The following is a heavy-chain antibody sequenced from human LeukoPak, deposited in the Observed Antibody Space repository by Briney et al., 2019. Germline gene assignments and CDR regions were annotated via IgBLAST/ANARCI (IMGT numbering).Heavy chain of an antibody. D-gene: IGHD6-19*01. Sequence: PSETLSLTCTVSGGSISSYYWSWIRQPAGKGLEWIGRIYTSRSTNYNPSLKSRVTMSVDTSKKQFSLTLSSVPAADTAVYYCARDLVEFGQWLGDYFDYWGQGTLVTVSS. J-gene: IGHJ4*02. CDR2: IYTSRST. CDR3: ARDLVEFGQWLGDYFDY. CDR1: GGSISSYY. V-gene: IGHV4-4*07.